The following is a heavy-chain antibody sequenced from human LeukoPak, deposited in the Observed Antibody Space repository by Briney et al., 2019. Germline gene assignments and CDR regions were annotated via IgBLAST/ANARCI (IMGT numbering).Heavy chain of an antibody. CDR1: GYTFTSYG. D-gene: IGHD6-6*01. J-gene: IGHJ4*02. V-gene: IGHV1-18*01. CDR2: ISAYNGNT. Sequence: ASVKVSCKASGYTFTSYGISWVRQAPGQGLEWMGWISAYNGNTNYAQKLQGRVTMTTDTSTSTAYMELRSLRSDDTAVYYCARGVNREQLVYRSRVDYQADYWGQGTLVTVSS. CDR3: ARGVNREQLVYRSRVDYQADY.